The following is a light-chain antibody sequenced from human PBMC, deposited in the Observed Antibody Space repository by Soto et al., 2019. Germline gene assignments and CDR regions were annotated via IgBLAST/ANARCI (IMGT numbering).Light chain of an antibody. J-gene: IGLJ1*01. CDR3: SSFTTTTSYV. CDR2: DVN. CDR1: SSDVGGYNS. V-gene: IGLV2-14*01. Sequence: QSALTQPASVSGSPGQSIAISCTGTSSDVGGYNSVSWYQQYPGKAHKLMIHDVNNRPSGVSNRFSGSKSGNTASLTISGLQAEDEADYYCSSFTTTTSYVFGTGTKVTVL.